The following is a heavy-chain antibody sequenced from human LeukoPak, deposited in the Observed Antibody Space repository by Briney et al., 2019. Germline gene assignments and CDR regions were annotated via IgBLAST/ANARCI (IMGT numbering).Heavy chain of an antibody. CDR1: GFTFSSYW. J-gene: IGHJ4*02. V-gene: IGHV3-74*01. CDR3: ARGRPHGNDY. CDR2: IASDGSST. Sequence: GGSLRLSCAASGFTFSSYWMNWVCQAPGKGLVWVSRIASDGSSTTYADSVKGRFSISRDNAKNTLYLQMNSLRVEDTAVYYCARGRPHGNDYWGQGTLVTVSS. D-gene: IGHD4-23*01.